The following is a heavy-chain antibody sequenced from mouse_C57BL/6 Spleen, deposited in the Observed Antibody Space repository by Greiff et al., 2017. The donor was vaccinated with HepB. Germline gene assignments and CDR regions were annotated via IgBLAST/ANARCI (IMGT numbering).Heavy chain of an antibody. J-gene: IGHJ1*03. V-gene: IGHV1-82*01. CDR1: GYAFSSSW. CDR3: ATDGFPSYWYFDV. Sequence: VKLQESGPELVKPGASVKISCKASGYAFSSSWMNWVKQRPGKGLEWIGRIYPGDGDTNYNGKFKGKATLTADKSSSTAYMQLSSLTSEDSAVYFCATDGFPSYWYFDVWGTGTTVTVSS. CDR2: IYPGDGDT. D-gene: IGHD2-3*01.